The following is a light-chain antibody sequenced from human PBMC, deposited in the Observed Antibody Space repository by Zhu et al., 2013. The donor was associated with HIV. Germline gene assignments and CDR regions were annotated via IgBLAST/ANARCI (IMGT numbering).Light chain of an antibody. CDR3: QQYNSLWT. CDR2: RAS. Sequence: DIQMTQSPSSLSASVGDRVTITCRASQNINNYLNWYQQKPGKVPNLLIYRASTLQSGVPSRFSGSESGTDFTLTISSLLPEDFAIYYCQQYNSLWTFGQGTKVEIK. V-gene: IGKV1-39*01. J-gene: IGKJ1*01. CDR1: QNINNY.